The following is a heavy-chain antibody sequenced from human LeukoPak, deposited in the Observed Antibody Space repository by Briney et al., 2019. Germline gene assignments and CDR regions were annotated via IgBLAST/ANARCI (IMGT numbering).Heavy chain of an antibody. Sequence: PGGSLRLSCAASGFTFSSYGMYWVRQAPGKGLEGVAFIRYDGSNKYYADSVKGRFTVSRANSKNTLYLQMKSLRAEDTAVYYCARGPYYQDAFDICGQGTMVTVSS. CDR3: ARGPYYQDAFDI. V-gene: IGHV3-30*02. D-gene: IGHD3-10*01. CDR1: GFTFSSYG. J-gene: IGHJ3*02. CDR2: IRYDGSNK.